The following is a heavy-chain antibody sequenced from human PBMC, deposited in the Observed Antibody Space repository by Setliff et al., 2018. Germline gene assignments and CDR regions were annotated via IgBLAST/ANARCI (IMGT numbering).Heavy chain of an antibody. CDR3: AREPTRTGGFYYLDV. J-gene: IGHJ6*03. CDR1: DGSLYSGNYY. CDR2: IHGTEGT. Sequence: PSETLSLTCTVSDGSLYSGNYYWTWIRQPAGKALEWIGHIHGTEGTHYNPSLESRVTISRDTSKNQLSLELTSVTAADTAVYYCAREPTRTGGFYYLDVWGEGTTVTAP. D-gene: IGHD2-2*01. V-gene: IGHV4-61*09.